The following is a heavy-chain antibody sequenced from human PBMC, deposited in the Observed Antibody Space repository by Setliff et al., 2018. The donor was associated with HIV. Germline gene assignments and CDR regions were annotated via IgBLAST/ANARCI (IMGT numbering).Heavy chain of an antibody. CDR1: GFTFSSYW. CDR2: INEDGSEK. V-gene: IGHV3-7*01. J-gene: IGHJ5*02. CDR3: ARDWSRYCSSTNCPPRGWFDP. D-gene: IGHD2-2*01. Sequence: GGSLRLSCAASGFTFSSYWMTWVRQAPGKGLDWVANINEDGSEKYYLDSVKGRFTISRDNAKNSLYLQMNSLRAEDTAVYYCARDWSRYCSSTNCPPRGWFDPWGQGTLVTVSS.